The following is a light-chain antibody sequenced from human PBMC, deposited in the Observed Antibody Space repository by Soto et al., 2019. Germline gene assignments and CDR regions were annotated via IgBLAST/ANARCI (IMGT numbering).Light chain of an antibody. V-gene: IGKV3D-20*02. CDR2: AAS. J-gene: IGKJ1*01. CDR1: QSISSSD. Sequence: EIVLTQSPGTLSLSPGERATLSCRASQSISSSDLAWYQHRPGQAPRLLIYAASSRATGIPVRFSGSGSGTDFTLSISRLEPEDFAVYYCQQRSNWPWTFGQGTKVDIK. CDR3: QQRSNWPWT.